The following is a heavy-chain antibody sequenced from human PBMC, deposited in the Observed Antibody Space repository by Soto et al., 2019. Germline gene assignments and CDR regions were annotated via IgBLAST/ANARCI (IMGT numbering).Heavy chain of an antibody. J-gene: IGHJ4*02. V-gene: IGHV4-39*01. CDR2: IDYNGVT. D-gene: IGHD2-15*01. CDR3: GKVLVGATGHTDSDS. CDR1: GGSIYRSGYY. Sequence: SETLSLTCSVSGGSIYRSGYYWGWIRQPPGRGLEWIGNIDYNGVTYSNPSLKSRVTISRDTSKNQFSLKLTSVTAADTALYYCGKVLVGATGHTDSDSWGPGTLVTVS.